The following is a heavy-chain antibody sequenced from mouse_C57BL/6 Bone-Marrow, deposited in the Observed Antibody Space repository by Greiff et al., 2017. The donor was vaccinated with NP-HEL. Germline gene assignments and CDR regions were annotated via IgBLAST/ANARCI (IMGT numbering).Heavy chain of an antibody. D-gene: IGHD1-1*01. CDR3: AREDYYGSSYWYFDV. J-gene: IGHJ1*03. CDR1: GYTFTSYW. Sequence: VKLQQPGAELVKPGASVKLSCKASGYTFTSYWMHWVKQRPGQGLEWIGMIHPNSGSTNYNEKFKSKATLTVDKSSSTAYMQLSSLTSEDSAVYYCAREDYYGSSYWYFDVGGTGTTVTVSS. CDR2: IHPNSGST. V-gene: IGHV1-64*01.